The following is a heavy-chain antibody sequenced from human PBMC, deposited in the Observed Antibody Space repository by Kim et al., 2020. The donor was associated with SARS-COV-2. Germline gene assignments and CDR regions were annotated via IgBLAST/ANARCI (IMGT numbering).Heavy chain of an antibody. CDR3: ATALGITGKPYYYYGMDV. V-gene: IGHV1-24*01. CDR1: GYTLTELS. CDR2: FDPEDGET. D-gene: IGHD1-20*01. J-gene: IGHJ6*02. Sequence: ASVKVSCKVSGYTLTELSMHWVRQAPGKGLEWMGGFDPEDGETIYAQKFQGRVTMTEHTSTDTAYMELSSLRSEDTAVYYCATALGITGKPYYYYGMDVWGQGTTVTVSS.